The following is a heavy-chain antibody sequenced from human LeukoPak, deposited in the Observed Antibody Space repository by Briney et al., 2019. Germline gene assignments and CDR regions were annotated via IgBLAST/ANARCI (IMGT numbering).Heavy chain of an antibody. Sequence: SETLSLTCTVSGGSISSSSYYWGWIRQPPGKGLEWIGSIYYNGSTYYNPSLKSRVTISVDTSKNQFSLKLSSVTAADTAVYYCARALSSGSYYVRSLGNYYFDYWGQGTLVTVSS. CDR3: ARALSSGSYYVRSLGNYYFDY. V-gene: IGHV4-39*07. J-gene: IGHJ4*02. CDR1: GGSISSSSYY. D-gene: IGHD1-26*01. CDR2: IYYNGST.